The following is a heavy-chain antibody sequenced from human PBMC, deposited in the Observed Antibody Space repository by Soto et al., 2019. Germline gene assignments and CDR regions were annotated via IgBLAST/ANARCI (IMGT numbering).Heavy chain of an antibody. J-gene: IGHJ5*02. CDR3: ARGAATVTPGWFDP. CDR1: VYSISRCYH. Sequence: PSETLSLTCAVSVYSISRCYHWGGIRQPPGKGLEWIASIYRSGSTYDNPSLKSRVTISVDTSKNQFSVKLTSVTAADTAVYYCARGAATVTPGWFDPWGQGTLVTVSA. CDR2: IYRSGST. V-gene: IGHV4-38-2*01. D-gene: IGHD4-17*01.